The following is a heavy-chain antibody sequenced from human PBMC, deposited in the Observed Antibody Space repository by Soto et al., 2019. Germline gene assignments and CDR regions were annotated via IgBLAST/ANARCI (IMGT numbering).Heavy chain of an antibody. CDR1: GYTFTSYG. J-gene: IGHJ4*02. CDR2: ISAYNGNT. D-gene: IGHD2-15*01. V-gene: IGHV1-18*01. CDR3: ARDLSGNPGY. Sequence: ASMKVSCKASGYTFTSYGISWVRQAPGQGLERKGWISAYNGNTNYAQKFQGRVTMTTDTSTSTAYMELRSLRSDDTAVYYCARDLSGNPGYWGQGTLVTVSS.